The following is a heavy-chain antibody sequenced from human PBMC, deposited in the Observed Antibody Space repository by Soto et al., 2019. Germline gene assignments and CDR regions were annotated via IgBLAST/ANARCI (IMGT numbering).Heavy chain of an antibody. Sequence: SVKVSCKASGFTFTSSATQWVRQARGQRLEWIGWIVVGSGNTNYAQKFQERVTITRDMSTSTAYMELSSLRSEDTAVYYCAATEGYCSGGSCYLDAFDIWGQGTMVTVSS. CDR1: GFTFTSSA. D-gene: IGHD2-15*01. CDR2: IVVGSGNT. J-gene: IGHJ3*02. CDR3: AATEGYCSGGSCYLDAFDI. V-gene: IGHV1-58*02.